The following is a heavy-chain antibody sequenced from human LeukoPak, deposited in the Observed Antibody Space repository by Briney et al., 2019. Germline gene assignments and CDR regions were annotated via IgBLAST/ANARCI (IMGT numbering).Heavy chain of an antibody. J-gene: IGHJ4*02. CDR3: ARKHYDFWSGDGTYYFDY. V-gene: IGHV4-38-2*02. D-gene: IGHD3-3*01. Sequence: SETLSLTCTVSGYSISSGYYWGWLRQPPGKGLEWIGSIYHSGRTYYNPSLKSRVTISVDTSKNQFSLKLSSVTAADTAVYYCARKHYDFWSGDGTYYFDYWGQGTLVTVSS. CDR2: IYHSGRT. CDR1: GYSISSGYY.